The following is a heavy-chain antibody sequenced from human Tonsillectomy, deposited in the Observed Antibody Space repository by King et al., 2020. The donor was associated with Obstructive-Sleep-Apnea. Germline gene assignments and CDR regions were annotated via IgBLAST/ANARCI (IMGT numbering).Heavy chain of an antibody. CDR3: SISSSMSGVDS. J-gene: IGHJ4*02. Sequence: VQLVQSGAEVKKPGASVKVSCKASGYTFTAYFMHWVRQAPGQGLEWMGWINPHSGVTNYAQKFQGRVTMTRDTSISTAYMELSRLRSDDTAMYYCSISSSMSGVDSWGQGTLVTVSS. CDR1: GYTFTAYF. CDR2: INPHSGVT. V-gene: IGHV1-2*02. D-gene: IGHD7-27*01.